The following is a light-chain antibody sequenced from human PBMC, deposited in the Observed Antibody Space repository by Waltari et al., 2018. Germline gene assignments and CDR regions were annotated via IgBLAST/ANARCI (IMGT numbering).Light chain of an antibody. J-gene: IGLJ2*01. V-gene: IGLV2-14*03. CDR1: SSDVGGYSY. CDR3: FSHTSSITVV. CDR2: DVS. Sequence: QSALTQPASVSGSPGQSITISCTGTSSDVGGYSYVSWYQQHPGKAPQLMIYDVSNRPSGGSNRFSGSKSGNTASLTISGLQAEDEADYYCFSHTSSITVVFGGGTKLTVL.